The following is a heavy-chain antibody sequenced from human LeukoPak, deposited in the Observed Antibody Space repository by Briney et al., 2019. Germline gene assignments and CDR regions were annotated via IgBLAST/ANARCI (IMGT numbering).Heavy chain of an antibody. D-gene: IGHD3-22*01. CDR2: IIPIFGTA. V-gene: IGHV1-69*13. Sequence: GASVKVSRKASGGTFSSYAISWVRQAPGQGLEWMGGIIPIFGTANYAQKFQGRVTITADESTSTAYMELSSLRSEDTAVYYCAREKGDYYDSSGWYYFDYWGQGTLVTVSS. J-gene: IGHJ4*02. CDR3: AREKGDYYDSSGWYYFDY. CDR1: GGTFSSYA.